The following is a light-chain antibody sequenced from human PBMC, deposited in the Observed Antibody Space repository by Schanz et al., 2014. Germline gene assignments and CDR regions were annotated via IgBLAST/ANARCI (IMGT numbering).Light chain of an antibody. CDR1: QSISSW. J-gene: IGKJ3*01. CDR3: QQYNSYSLFT. Sequence: DIQMTQSPSTLSASVGDRVTITCRASQSISSWLAWYQQKPGKAPKLLIYDASSLESGVPSRFSGSGSGTEFTIPISSLQPDDFATYYCQQYNSYSLFTFGPGTKVDIK. V-gene: IGKV1-5*01. CDR2: DAS.